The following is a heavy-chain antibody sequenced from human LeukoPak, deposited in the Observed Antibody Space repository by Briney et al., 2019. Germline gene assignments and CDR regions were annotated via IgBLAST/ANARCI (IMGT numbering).Heavy chain of an antibody. Sequence: ASVKVSCKASGYTFTSYDINWVRQATGQGLEWMGWMNPNSGNTGYAQKLQGRVTVTTDTSTSTAYMELRSLRSDDTAVYYCARDKDSSGWYRGGNNWFDPWGQGTLVTVSS. CDR1: GYTFTSYD. D-gene: IGHD6-19*01. CDR2: MNPNSGNT. CDR3: ARDKDSSGWYRGGNNWFDP. V-gene: IGHV1-8*01. J-gene: IGHJ5*02.